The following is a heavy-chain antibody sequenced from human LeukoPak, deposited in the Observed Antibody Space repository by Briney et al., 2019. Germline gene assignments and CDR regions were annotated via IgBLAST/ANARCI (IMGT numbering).Heavy chain of an antibody. CDR1: GGSFISGDYY. V-gene: IGHV4-30-4*01. J-gene: IGHJ4*02. CDR2: IYYSGST. Sequence: SQTLSLTCTVSGGSFISGDYYWSCIRQPPGKGLEWIGYIYYSGSTYYNPSLRSRVTISVDTSKNQISLKLSSVTAADTAVYYCARSAFGSGSSYFDYWGQGTLVTVSS. CDR3: ARSAFGSGSSYFDY. D-gene: IGHD3-10*01.